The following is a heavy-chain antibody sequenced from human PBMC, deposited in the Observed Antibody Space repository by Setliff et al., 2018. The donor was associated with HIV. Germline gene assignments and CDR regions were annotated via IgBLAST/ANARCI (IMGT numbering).Heavy chain of an antibody. D-gene: IGHD5-12*01. Sequence: GGSLRLSCAASGFTFNSYWMHWVRQAPGKGLMWVSHINNDETITKYADSVKGRFTISRDNAKNSLYLQMNSLRADDTAVYYCARGTGYSGYDSSDAFDIWGQGTMVTVSS. CDR2: INNDETIT. CDR1: GFTFNSYW. V-gene: IGHV3-74*01. J-gene: IGHJ3*02. CDR3: ARGTGYSGYDSSDAFDI.